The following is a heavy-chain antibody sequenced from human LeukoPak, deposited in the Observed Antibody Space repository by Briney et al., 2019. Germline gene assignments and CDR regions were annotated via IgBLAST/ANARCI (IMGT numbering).Heavy chain of an antibody. CDR1: GFTFTNAW. J-gene: IGHJ3*02. Sequence: PGGSLRLSCAAPGFTFTNAWMNWVRQAPGKGLEWVGRIKGKTDGGTTDYAAPVKGRFIISRDDSKNTLSLQVNSLKTEDTAVYYCTTEFPPLSDSNSYDAFGIWGQGTMVTVSS. D-gene: IGHD4-11*01. CDR3: TTEFPPLSDSNSYDAFGI. V-gene: IGHV3-15*01. CDR2: IKGKTDGGTT.